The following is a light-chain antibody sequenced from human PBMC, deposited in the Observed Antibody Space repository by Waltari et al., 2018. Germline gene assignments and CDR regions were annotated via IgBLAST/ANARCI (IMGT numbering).Light chain of an antibody. CDR3: QKYGTLPAT. V-gene: IGKV3-20*01. CDR2: DAA. Sequence: EIMLTQSPGTLSLSPGERATLSCRASQSISKYLAWYQQKPGQAPRLLIYDAASRATGIPYSCGGSWSGTDFSLTISRLEPEDSAVYYCQKYGTLPATFGQGTKVEIK. J-gene: IGKJ1*01. CDR1: QSISKY.